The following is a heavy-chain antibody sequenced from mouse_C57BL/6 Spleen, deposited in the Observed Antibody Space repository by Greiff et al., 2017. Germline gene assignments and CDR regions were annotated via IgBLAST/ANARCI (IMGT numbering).Heavy chain of an antibody. J-gene: IGHJ1*03. CDR1: GYAFTNYL. CDR3: ARATITTVVAPGYFDV. V-gene: IGHV1-54*01. Sequence: QVQLQQSGAELVRPGTSVKVSCKASGYAFTNYLLEWVKQRPGQGLEWIGVINPGSGGTNYNEKFKGKATLTADKSSSTAYMQLSSLTSEDSAVYFCARATITTVVAPGYFDVWGTGTTVTVSS. D-gene: IGHD1-1*01. CDR2: INPGSGGT.